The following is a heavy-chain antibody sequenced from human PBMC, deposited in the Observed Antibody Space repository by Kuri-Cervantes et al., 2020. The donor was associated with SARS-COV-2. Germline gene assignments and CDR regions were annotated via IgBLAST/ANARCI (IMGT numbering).Heavy chain of an antibody. CDR2: IKSKTDGGTT. V-gene: IGHV3-15*05. CDR3: AKDTTPLSNPIDY. D-gene: IGHD4-11*01. CDR1: GFTFSNAW. Sequence: GESLKISCAASGFTFSNAWMSWVRQAPGKGLEWVGRIKSKTDGGTTDYAAPVKGRFTISRDDSKNTLYLQMNSLRAEDTALYYCAKDTTPLSNPIDYWGQGTLVTVSS. J-gene: IGHJ4*02.